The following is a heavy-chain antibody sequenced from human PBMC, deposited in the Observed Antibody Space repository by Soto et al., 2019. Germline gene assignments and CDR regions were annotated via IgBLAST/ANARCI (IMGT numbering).Heavy chain of an antibody. V-gene: IGHV3-7*03. CDR1: GFTFSSYW. CDR3: ARESEDLTSNFDY. Sequence: GGSLRLSCAASGFTFSSYWMSWVRQAPGKGLEWVANIKQDGSEKYYVDSVKGRFTISRDNAKNSLYLQMNSLRAEDTVVYYCARESEDLTSNFDYWGQGTLVTVSS. J-gene: IGHJ4*02. CDR2: IKQDGSEK.